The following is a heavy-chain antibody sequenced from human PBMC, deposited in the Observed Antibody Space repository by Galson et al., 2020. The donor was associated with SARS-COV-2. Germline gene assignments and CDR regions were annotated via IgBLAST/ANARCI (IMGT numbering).Heavy chain of an antibody. CDR2: IYPDDSDT. CDR1: GDSFTNKW. D-gene: IGHD6-13*01. V-gene: IGHV5-51*01. CDR3: ARSMTSSSHDSWFDY. Sequence: GESLKTSCKGSGDSFTNKWIGWVRQMPGKGLEWVGVIYPDDSDTRYSSSLQGQVTMSADKSSNTAYLQWNSLKASDTAMYYCARSMTSSSHDSWFDYWGQGTQVTVSS. J-gene: IGHJ4*02.